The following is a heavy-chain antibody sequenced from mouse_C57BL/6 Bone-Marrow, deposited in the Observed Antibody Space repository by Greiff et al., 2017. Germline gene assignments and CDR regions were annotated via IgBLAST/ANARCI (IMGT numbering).Heavy chain of an antibody. CDR2: IDPETGGT. Sequence: VQLQESGAELVRPGASVTLSCQASGYTFTDYEMHWVKQTPVHGLEWIGAIDPETGGTAYNQKFKGKAILTADKSSSTAYMELRSLTSEDSAVYYCTREDYKSFAYWGQGALVTVSA. J-gene: IGHJ3*01. V-gene: IGHV1-15*01. D-gene: IGHD2-12*01. CDR3: TREDYKSFAY. CDR1: GYTFTDYE.